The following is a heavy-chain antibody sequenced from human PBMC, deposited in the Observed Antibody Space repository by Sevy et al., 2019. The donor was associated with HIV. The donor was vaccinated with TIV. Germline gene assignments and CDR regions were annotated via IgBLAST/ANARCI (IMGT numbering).Heavy chain of an antibody. CDR1: GFTFSSYW. Sequence: GGSLRLSCAASGFTFSSYWMSWVRQAPGKGLEWVANIKQDGSEKYYVDSVKGRFTISRDNAKNSLYLQMKRRRAEDTAVYYWARGGGYDFGYYSYGMDVWGQGTTVTVSS. CDR3: ARGGGYDFGYYSYGMDV. J-gene: IGHJ6*02. V-gene: IGHV3-7*04. CDR2: IKQDGSEK. D-gene: IGHD5-12*01.